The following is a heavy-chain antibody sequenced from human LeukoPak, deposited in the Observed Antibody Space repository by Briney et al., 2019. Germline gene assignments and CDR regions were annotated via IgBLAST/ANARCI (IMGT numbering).Heavy chain of an antibody. V-gene: IGHV4-59*01. CDR1: GASINTYY. J-gene: IGHJ4*02. CDR2: IYYSGTT. D-gene: IGHD3-10*01. Sequence: SETLSLTCTVSGASINTYYWSWIRQPPGKGLEWIGYIYYSGTTSYNPSLETRVTISIDTSKNQFSLKLSSVTVADTAVYYCARVLRPMASQYYFDYWGQGTLVTVSS. CDR3: ARVLRPMASQYYFDY.